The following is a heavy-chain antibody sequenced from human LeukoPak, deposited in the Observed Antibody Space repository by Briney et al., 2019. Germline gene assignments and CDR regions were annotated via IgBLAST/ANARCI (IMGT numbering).Heavy chain of an antibody. CDR1: GYTFTSYY. CDR2: INPSGGST. Sequence: ASVKVSCKASGYTFTSYYMHWVRQAPGQGLEWMGIINPSGGSTSYAQKFQGRVTMTEDTSTDTAYMELSSLRSEDTAVYYCASTYCGGDCYQDDAFDIWGQGTMVTVSS. J-gene: IGHJ3*02. D-gene: IGHD2-21*01. V-gene: IGHV1-46*01. CDR3: ASTYCGGDCYQDDAFDI.